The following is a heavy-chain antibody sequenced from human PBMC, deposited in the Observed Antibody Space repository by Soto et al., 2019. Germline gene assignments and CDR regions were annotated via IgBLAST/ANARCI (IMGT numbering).Heavy chain of an antibody. J-gene: IGHJ5*02. Sequence: SQTLSLTCAISGDSVSSNSAAWNWIRQSPSRGLEWLGRTYYRSKWYNDYAVSVKSRITINPDTSKNQFSLQLNSVTPEDTAVYYCARDSSAEAVAGNNWFDPWGQGTMVTVSS. CDR1: GDSVSSNSAA. V-gene: IGHV6-1*01. CDR2: TYYRSKWYN. CDR3: ARDSSAEAVAGNNWFDP. D-gene: IGHD6-19*01.